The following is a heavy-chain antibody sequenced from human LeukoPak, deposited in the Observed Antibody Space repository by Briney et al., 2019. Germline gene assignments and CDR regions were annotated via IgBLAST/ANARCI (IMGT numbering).Heavy chain of an antibody. Sequence: ASVKVSCKASGYTFTTHGIAWVRQAPGQGLEWMGWISAHNGNTNYAQSLQGRVTMTTDTSTNTAYMELRSLRSDDTAVYYCARDGYFDLWGRGTLSLSPQ. V-gene: IGHV1-18*01. CDR3: ARDGYFDL. CDR2: ISAHNGNT. J-gene: IGHJ2*01. CDR1: GYTFTTHG.